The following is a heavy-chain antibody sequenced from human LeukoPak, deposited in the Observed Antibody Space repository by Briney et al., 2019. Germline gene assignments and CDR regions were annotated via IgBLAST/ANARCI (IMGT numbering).Heavy chain of an antibody. D-gene: IGHD2-15*01. CDR1: GFTFNNYY. CDR3: AREQYCSGGGCYRGYAFHV. Sequence: GGSLRLSCAVSGFTFNNYYMTWVRQAPGKGLEWVAGIKEDGSETYYVDSVKGRFTISRDNARNSLFLQMSSLRAEDTAVYYCAREQYCSGGGCYRGYAFHVWGQGTVVTVSS. V-gene: IGHV3-7*01. J-gene: IGHJ3*01. CDR2: IKEDGSET.